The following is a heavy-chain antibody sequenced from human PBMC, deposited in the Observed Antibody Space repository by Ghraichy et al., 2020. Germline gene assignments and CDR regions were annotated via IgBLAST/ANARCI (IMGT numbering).Heavy chain of an antibody. CDR3: ARGRGYGYGIDY. CDR1: SGSVSNGDHY. D-gene: IGHD5-18*01. CDR2: LYDIGST. V-gene: IGHV4-61*08. J-gene: IGHJ4*02. Sequence: SETLSLTCTVSSGSVSNGDHYWSWIRQPPGKALEWIGHLYDIGSTIYNPSLGSRVSISVDTSKNQFSLKLNFVGAADTAIYYCARGRGYGYGIDYWGQGILVTVSS.